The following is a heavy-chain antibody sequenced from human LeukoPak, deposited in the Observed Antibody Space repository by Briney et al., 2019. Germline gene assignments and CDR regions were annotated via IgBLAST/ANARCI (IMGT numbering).Heavy chain of an antibody. V-gene: IGHV3-30*02. CDR2: IRYDGSNK. J-gene: IGHJ4*02. D-gene: IGHD4-17*01. Sequence: PGGSLRLSCAASGFTLSSYGMHWVRQAPGKGLEWVAFIRYDGSNKYYADSVRGRFTISRDNFKNTLYLQMNSLRAEDTAVYYCAKVGPRTTVIRGYFDYWGQGALVTVSS. CDR3: AKVGPRTTVIRGYFDY. CDR1: GFTLSSYG.